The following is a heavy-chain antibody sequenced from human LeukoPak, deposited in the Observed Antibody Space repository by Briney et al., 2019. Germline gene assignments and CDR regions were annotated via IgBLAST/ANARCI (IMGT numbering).Heavy chain of an antibody. Sequence: PGGSLRLSCAASGFTFNYAWMSWVRQVPGKGLEWVGRIKSKTDGGTTDYAAPVKGRFTISRDDSKNTLYLQMNSLKTEDTAVYYCTTDVDSSSSWYFDYWGQGTLVTVSS. J-gene: IGHJ4*02. CDR2: IKSKTDGGTT. V-gene: IGHV3-15*01. CDR3: TTDVDSSSSWYFDY. CDR1: GFTFNYAW. D-gene: IGHD6-6*01.